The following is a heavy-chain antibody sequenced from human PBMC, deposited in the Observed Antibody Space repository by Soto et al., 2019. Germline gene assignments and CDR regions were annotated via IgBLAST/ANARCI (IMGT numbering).Heavy chain of an antibody. V-gene: IGHV1-46*01. Sequence: QVQLVQSGAEVKKPGASVKVSCKASGYTFTSYYMHWVRQAPGQGLEWMGMIKPTGGSTSYAQKFRGRVTMTRDTSTSTVYMELSSLTSEDPAVYYCASTFSDGLPSDYWGQGTLVTVSS. CDR2: IKPTGGST. CDR3: ASTFSDGLPSDY. D-gene: IGHD6-25*01. J-gene: IGHJ4*02. CDR1: GYTFTSYY.